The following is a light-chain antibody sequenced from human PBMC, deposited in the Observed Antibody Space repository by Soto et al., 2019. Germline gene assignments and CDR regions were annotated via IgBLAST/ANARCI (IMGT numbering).Light chain of an antibody. CDR3: QQYGSSRPWT. J-gene: IGKJ1*01. CDR1: QSVSSSY. V-gene: IGKV3-20*01. CDR2: GAS. Sequence: EIVLTQSPGTLSLSPGERATLSCRASQSVSSSYLAWYQQKPGQAPRLLIYGASSRATGIPDRFSGSGSGTDFTLTISRLESEDFAVYDCQQYGSSRPWTFGQGTKVEIK.